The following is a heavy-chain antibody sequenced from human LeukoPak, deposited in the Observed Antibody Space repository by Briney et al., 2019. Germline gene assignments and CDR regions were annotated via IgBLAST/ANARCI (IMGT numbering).Heavy chain of an antibody. CDR3: AREEVAAIIDY. D-gene: IGHD2-2*02. Sequence: PGGSLRLSCAASGLTFSSYGMHWVRQAPGKGLEWVAVIWYDGSNKYYADSVKGRFTISRDNSKNTLYLQMNSLRAEDTAVYYCAREEVAAIIDYWGQGTLVTVSS. V-gene: IGHV3-33*01. J-gene: IGHJ4*02. CDR1: GLTFSSYG. CDR2: IWYDGSNK.